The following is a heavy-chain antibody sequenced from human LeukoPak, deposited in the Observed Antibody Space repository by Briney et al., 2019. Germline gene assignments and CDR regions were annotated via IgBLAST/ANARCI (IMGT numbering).Heavy chain of an antibody. CDR2: IRYDGSNK. CDR3: AKDFPGPRLGYCSSTSCPTVPFFDP. CDR1: GFTFSSYG. D-gene: IGHD2-2*03. J-gene: IGHJ5*02. Sequence: GGSLRLSCAASGFTFSSYGMHWVRQAPGKGLEWVAFIRYDGSNKYYADSVKGRFTISRDNSKNTLYLQMNSLRAEDTAVYYCAKDFPGPRLGYCSSTSCPTVPFFDPWGQGTLVTVSS. V-gene: IGHV3-30*02.